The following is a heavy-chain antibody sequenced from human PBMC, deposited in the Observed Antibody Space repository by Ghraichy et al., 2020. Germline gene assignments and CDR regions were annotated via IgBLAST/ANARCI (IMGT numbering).Heavy chain of an antibody. J-gene: IGHJ6*03. CDR2: INHSGDT. V-gene: IGHV4-34*01. D-gene: IGHD2-2*01. CDR1: GGSFSAFY. CDR3: ARASLHCIATKCYSAYMDV. Sequence: ESLNISCGVYGGSFSAFYWTWIRQPPGKGLEWIGEINHSGDTDYNPSLKSRVTISIDTSKNQFSLKLNSVTAADTAVYFCARASLHCIATKCYSAYMDVWSNGTTVTVSS.